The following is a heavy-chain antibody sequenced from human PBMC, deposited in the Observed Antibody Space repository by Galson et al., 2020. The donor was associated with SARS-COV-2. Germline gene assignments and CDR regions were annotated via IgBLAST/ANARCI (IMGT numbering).Heavy chain of an antibody. CDR2: ISGSGGST. J-gene: IGHJ4*02. Sequence: GGSLRLSCAASGFTFSSYAMSWVRQAPGKGLEWVSAISGSGGSTYYADSVKGRFTISRDNSKNTLYLQMNSLRAEDTAVYYCAKDQRKAYCGGDCRFGPGDYWGQGTLVTVSS. V-gene: IGHV3-23*01. CDR3: AKDQRKAYCGGDCRFGPGDY. D-gene: IGHD2-21*01. CDR1: GFTFSSYA.